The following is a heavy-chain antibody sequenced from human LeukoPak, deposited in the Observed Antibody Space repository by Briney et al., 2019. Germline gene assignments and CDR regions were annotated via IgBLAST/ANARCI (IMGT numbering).Heavy chain of an antibody. CDR1: GYSFIDYW. V-gene: IGHV5-51*01. D-gene: IGHD6-19*01. CDR2: IYPGDSDT. Sequence: GESLKISCKGSGYSFIDYWIGWVRQLPGKGLEWMGIIYPGDSDTRYSPSFQGQVTISADKSISTAYLQWSSLKASDTAMYYCARLSFEQWLAPLDYWGQGTLVTVSS. J-gene: IGHJ4*02. CDR3: ARLSFEQWLAPLDY.